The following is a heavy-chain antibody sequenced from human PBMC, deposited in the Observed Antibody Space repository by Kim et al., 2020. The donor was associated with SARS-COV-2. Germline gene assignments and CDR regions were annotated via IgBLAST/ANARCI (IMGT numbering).Heavy chain of an antibody. CDR1: GGSISSYY. D-gene: IGHD3-16*01. V-gene: IGHV4-59*01. CDR2: IYYSGGT. CDR3: ARAHRGYEYVWVSFPNWFEP. Sequence: SETLSLTCTVSGGSISSYYWSWIRQPPGKGLEWIGYIYYSGGTNYNPSLKSRVTISVDTSKNQFSLKLSSVTAADTAVYYCARAHRGYEYVWVSFPNWFEPWGQGSLVIASS. J-gene: IGHJ5*02.